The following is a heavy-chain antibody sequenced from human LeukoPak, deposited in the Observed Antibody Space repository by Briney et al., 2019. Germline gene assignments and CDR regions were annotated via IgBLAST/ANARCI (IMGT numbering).Heavy chain of an antibody. CDR3: ARGRRYCSSTSCHSGYYYYYMDV. J-gene: IGHJ6*03. CDR1: GGTFSSYA. CDR2: IIPIFGTA. D-gene: IGHD2-2*01. V-gene: IGHV1-69*13. Sequence: ASVKVSCKASGGTFSSYAISWVRQSPGQGLEWMGGIIPIFGTANYAQKFQGRVTITADESTSTAYMELSSLRSEDTAVYYCARGRRYCSSTSCHSGYYYYYMDVWGKGTTVTVSS.